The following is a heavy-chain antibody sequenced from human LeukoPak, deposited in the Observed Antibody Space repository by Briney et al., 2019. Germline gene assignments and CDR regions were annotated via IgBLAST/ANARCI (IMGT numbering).Heavy chain of an antibody. CDR3: ARGGYDFWSGHYGMDV. CDR1: GGSFSGYY. V-gene: IGHV4-34*01. D-gene: IGHD3-3*01. CDR2: INHSGST. Sequence: PSETRSLTCAVYGGSFSGYYWSWIRQPPGKGLEWIGEINHSGSTNYNPSLKSRVTISVDTSKNQFSLKLSSVTAADTAVYYCARGGYDFWSGHYGMDVWGQGTTVTVSS. J-gene: IGHJ6*02.